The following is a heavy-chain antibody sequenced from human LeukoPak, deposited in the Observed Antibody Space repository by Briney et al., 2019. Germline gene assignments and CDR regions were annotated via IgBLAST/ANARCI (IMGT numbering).Heavy chain of an antibody. CDR3: AKPISGGLAVTADWFHL. CDR1: GFAFSVYA. D-gene: IGHD6-19*01. Sequence: AGGSLRLSCTASGFAFSVYAMSWLRQPPGKGLEWVSTINANSGTTSYAASVRGRFTISRDNSKNTLYLQLNTLRADDTATYYCAKPISGGLAVTADWFHLWGQGTLVVVSS. V-gene: IGHV3-23*01. J-gene: IGHJ5*01. CDR2: INANSGTT.